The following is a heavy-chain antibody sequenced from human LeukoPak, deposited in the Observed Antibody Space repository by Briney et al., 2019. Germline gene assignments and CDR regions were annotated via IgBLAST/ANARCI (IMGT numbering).Heavy chain of an antibody. V-gene: IGHV3-64*01. CDR1: GFTLTNFA. J-gene: IGHJ4*02. CDR2: MSSDGGTT. CDR3: ARGGSLSAYDS. Sequence: GGSLRLSCATSGFTLTNFAMHWVRQAPGKGLEYVSAMSSDGGTTYYANSVEGRFTMSRDKCKNAVYLQMGSLRPDDMAVYYCARGGSLSAYDSWGQGTLVTVSS. D-gene: IGHD2/OR15-2a*01.